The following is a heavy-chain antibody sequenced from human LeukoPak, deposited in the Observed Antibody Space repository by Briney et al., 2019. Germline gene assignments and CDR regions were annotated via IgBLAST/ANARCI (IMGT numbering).Heavy chain of an antibody. J-gene: IGHJ4*02. D-gene: IGHD6-13*01. Sequence: GGSLRLSCAASGFTFRNYGMHWVRQAPGKGLEWVAFIRYDGTIKYYADSVKGRFTISRDNSKNTLFLQMNSLRAEDTALYYCATTYSSSWGIIDYWGQGTLVTVSS. V-gene: IGHV3-30*02. CDR3: ATTYSSSWGIIDY. CDR1: GFTFRNYG. CDR2: IRYDGTIK.